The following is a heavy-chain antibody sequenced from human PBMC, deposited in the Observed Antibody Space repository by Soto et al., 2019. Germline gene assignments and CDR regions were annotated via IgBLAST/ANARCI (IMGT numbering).Heavy chain of an antibody. CDR1: GGSISSYY. J-gene: IGHJ6*04. CDR3: ARSYSNYVGDF. V-gene: IGHV4-59*08. CDR2: IYYSGST. Sequence: SETLSLTCTVSGGSISSYYWSWIRQPPGKGLEWIGYIYYSGSTNYNPSLKSRVTISVDTSKNQFSLKLSSVTAADTAVYYCARSYSNYVGDFWGKGTTVTGSS. D-gene: IGHD4-4*01.